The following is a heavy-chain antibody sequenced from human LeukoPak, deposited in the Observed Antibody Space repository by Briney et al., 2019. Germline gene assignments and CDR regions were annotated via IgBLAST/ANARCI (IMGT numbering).Heavy chain of an antibody. CDR1: GFTFSSYW. Sequence: GGSLRLSCAASGFTFSSYWMHWVRQAPGKGLVWVSHIHSDGSSTTYADSVKGRFTISRDNAKNTLYLQMTSLTAEDTAVYYCVRAHIGDYGSFDYWGQGALVTVSS. V-gene: IGHV3-74*01. CDR2: IHSDGSST. CDR3: VRAHIGDYGSFDY. D-gene: IGHD4-17*01. J-gene: IGHJ4*02.